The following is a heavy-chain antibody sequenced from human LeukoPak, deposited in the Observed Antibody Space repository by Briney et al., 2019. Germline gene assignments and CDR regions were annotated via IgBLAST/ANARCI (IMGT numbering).Heavy chain of an antibody. V-gene: IGHV1-2*02. CDR2: INPNSGGT. D-gene: IGHD3-22*01. CDR1: RYTFTGYY. CDR3: ARDRYYYDSSGYRTNWFDP. J-gene: IGHJ5*02. Sequence: ASVKVSCKASRYTFTGYYMHWVRQAPGQGLEWMGWINPNSGGTNYAQKFQGRVTMTRDTSISTAYMELSRLRSDHTAVYYCARDRYYYDSSGYRTNWFDPWGQGTLVTVSS.